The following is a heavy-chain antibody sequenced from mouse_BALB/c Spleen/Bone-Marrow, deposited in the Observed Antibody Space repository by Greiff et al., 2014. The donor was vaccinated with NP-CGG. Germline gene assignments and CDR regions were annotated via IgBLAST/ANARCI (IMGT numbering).Heavy chain of an antibody. J-gene: IGHJ2*01. V-gene: IGHV1-69*02. Sequence: QVQLQQSGAELVRPGASVKLSCKASGYTFTSSWITWVKQRPGQGLEWIGNIYPSDSYTNYNQKFKDKATLTVDKSSSTAYMQLSSPTSEDSAVYYCTRSYGSSYEYYFDYWGQGTTLTVSS. D-gene: IGHD1-1*01. CDR2: IYPSDSYT. CDR3: TRSYGSSYEYYFDY. CDR1: GYTFTSSW.